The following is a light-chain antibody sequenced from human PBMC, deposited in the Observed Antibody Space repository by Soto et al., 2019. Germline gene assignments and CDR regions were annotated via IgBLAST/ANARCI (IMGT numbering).Light chain of an antibody. V-gene: IGKV1-39*01. CDR3: QQSRGIPYT. J-gene: IGKJ2*01. CDR1: QSITGY. CDR2: AAS. Sequence: DIPMTQSPSSLSASVGDRVTITCRASQSITGYLNWYQQKPGKAPKLLIYAASSLQSGVPSRFSGSGSGTDFTLTISSLQRDDFATYFCQQSRGIPYTFGQGTRLETK.